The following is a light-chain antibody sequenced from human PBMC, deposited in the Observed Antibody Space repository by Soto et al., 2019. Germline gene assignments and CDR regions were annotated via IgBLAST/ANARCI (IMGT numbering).Light chain of an antibody. J-gene: IGKJ4*01. CDR2: DAS. Sequence: EIVLTQSPATLPLSPGERATLSCRASQSVSSYLAWYQQKPGQAPRLLIYDASNRATGIPVRFSGSGSGTDFTLTISSLEPEDFAVYYCQQRSNWPPLTFGGGTKVEIK. CDR3: QQRSNWPPLT. CDR1: QSVSSY. V-gene: IGKV3-11*01.